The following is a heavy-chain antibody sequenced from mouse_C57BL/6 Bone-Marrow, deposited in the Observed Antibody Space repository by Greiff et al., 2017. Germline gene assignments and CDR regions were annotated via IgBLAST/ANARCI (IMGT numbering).Heavy chain of an antibody. Sequence: QVQLQQPGAELVKPGASVKWSCKASGYTFTSYWMHWVKQRPGQGLEWIGMIHPNSGSTNYNEKFKSKATLTVDKSSSTAYMQLSSLTSEDSAVYYCARSGSSWFAYWGQGTLVTVSA. J-gene: IGHJ3*01. CDR2: IHPNSGST. V-gene: IGHV1-64*01. CDR3: ARSGSSWFAY. D-gene: IGHD1-3*01. CDR1: GYTFTSYW.